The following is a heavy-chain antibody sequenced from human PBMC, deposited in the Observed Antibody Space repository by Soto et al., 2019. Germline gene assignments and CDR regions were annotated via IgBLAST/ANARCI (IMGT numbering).Heavy chain of an antibody. Sequence: PSYTLSRTCAVDGGSFSGYYWSWIRQPPGKGLEWIGEINHSGSTNYNPSLKSRVTISVDTSKNQFSLKLSSVTAADTAVYYCARAQWELLPFDYWGQGTLVTGSS. J-gene: IGHJ4*02. V-gene: IGHV4-34*01. CDR1: GGSFSGYY. CDR3: ARAQWELLPFDY. D-gene: IGHD1-26*01. CDR2: INHSGST.